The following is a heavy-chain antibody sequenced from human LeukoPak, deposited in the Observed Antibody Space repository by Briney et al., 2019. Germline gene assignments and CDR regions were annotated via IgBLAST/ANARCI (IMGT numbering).Heavy chain of an antibody. Sequence: ASVKVSCKASGGTFSSYAISWVRQAPGQGVGWMGRIIPIFGTANYAQKFQGRVTITTDESTSTAYMELSSLRSEDTAVYYCARDKVRVSWFDPWGQGTLVTVSS. CDR3: ARDKVRVSWFDP. CDR2: IIPIFGTA. J-gene: IGHJ5*02. CDR1: GGTFSSYA. D-gene: IGHD3-22*01. V-gene: IGHV1-69*05.